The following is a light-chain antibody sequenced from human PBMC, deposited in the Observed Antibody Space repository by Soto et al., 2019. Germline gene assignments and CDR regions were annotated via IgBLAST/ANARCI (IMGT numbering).Light chain of an antibody. Sequence: QSVLTQRPSASGTPGQRVTISFSASSSSIGRNYVYWYQQLPGTAPKLLIFSNNQRPSGVPDRFSGSRSGTSASLAISGLRSEDEAVYYCAAWDDSLSGLYVFGAWTKVTVL. CDR2: SNN. CDR3: AAWDDSLSGLYV. CDR1: SSSIGRNY. J-gene: IGLJ1*01. V-gene: IGLV1-47*02.